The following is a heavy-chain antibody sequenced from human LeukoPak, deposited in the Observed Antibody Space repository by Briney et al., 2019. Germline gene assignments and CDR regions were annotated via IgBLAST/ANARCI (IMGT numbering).Heavy chain of an antibody. D-gene: IGHD3-10*01. Sequence: GASVKVSCKASGYTFTSYCMHWVRQAPGQGLEWMGIINPSGGSTSYAQKFQGRVTMTRDTSTSTVYMELSSLRSEDTAVYYCARFQGDLDGWFDPWGQGTLVTVSS. CDR1: GYTFTSYC. CDR2: INPSGGST. CDR3: ARFQGDLDGWFDP. V-gene: IGHV1-46*01. J-gene: IGHJ5*02.